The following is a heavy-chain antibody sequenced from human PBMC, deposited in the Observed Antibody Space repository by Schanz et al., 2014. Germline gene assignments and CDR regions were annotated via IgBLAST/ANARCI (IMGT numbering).Heavy chain of an antibody. D-gene: IGHD3-3*01. V-gene: IGHV3-48*04. J-gene: IGHJ6*02. Sequence: EVQLVASGGGLVKPGGSLRLSCAASGFTFSSYGIHWVRQAPDKGLEWISYVSSYDTTVSYADSVKGRFTISRDNAKNSVYLQMNSLRVEDTAVYYCARYGFRKFGVVYGLAVWGQGTTVTVS. CDR1: GFTFSSYG. CDR3: ARYGFRKFGVVYGLAV. CDR2: VSSYDTTV.